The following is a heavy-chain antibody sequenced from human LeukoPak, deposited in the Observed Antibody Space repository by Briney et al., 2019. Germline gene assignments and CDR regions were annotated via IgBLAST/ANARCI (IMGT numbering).Heavy chain of an antibody. Sequence: HPGGSLRLSCAASGFTFSSYTMYWVRQAPGKGLEWVTVISYDGSKKYYAESVKGRFTISRDNSKNTVYLQMNSLRTEDTAVYYCARAQPYTSRGSIYYYYYYNMDVWGQGTTATVSS. CDR3: ARAQPYTSRGSIYYYYYYNMDV. CDR1: GFTFSSYT. J-gene: IGHJ6*02. CDR2: ISYDGSKK. D-gene: IGHD5-12*01. V-gene: IGHV3-30*04.